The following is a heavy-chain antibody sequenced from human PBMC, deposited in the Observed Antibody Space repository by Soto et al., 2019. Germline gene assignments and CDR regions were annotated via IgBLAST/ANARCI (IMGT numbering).Heavy chain of an antibody. J-gene: IGHJ3*01. D-gene: IGHD2-2*01. CDR2: IIPMLTVT. CDR1: GGTFSTYT. CDR3: SIGSWSAETFDV. V-gene: IGHV1-69*02. Sequence: QVPLEQSGAEVKKPGSSVKVSFKAAGGTFSTYTLIWVRQAPGQGLEWMGRIIPMLTVTNSAQKFQGRVTLTADKSTSTAFMELTSLTSDDTAVYYCSIGSWSAETFDVWGQGTIVTVSS.